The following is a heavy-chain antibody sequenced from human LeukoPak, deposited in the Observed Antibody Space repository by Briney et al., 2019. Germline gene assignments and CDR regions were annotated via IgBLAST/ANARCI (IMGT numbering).Heavy chain of an antibody. CDR2: IYYSGST. Sequence: SETLSLTCTVSGGSISSYYWSWIRQPPGKGLEWIGYIYYSGSTNYNPSLKSRVTISVDTSKNQFSLKLSSVTAADTAVYYCARNVDIVATIGPYFDYWGQGTLVTVSS. D-gene: IGHD5-12*01. V-gene: IGHV4-59*08. J-gene: IGHJ4*02. CDR1: GGSISSYY. CDR3: ARNVDIVATIGPYFDY.